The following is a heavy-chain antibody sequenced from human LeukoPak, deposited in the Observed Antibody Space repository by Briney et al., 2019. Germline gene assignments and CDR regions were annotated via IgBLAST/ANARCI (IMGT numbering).Heavy chain of an antibody. V-gene: IGHV1-2*02. J-gene: IGHJ2*01. CDR2: INPNSGDT. CDR1: GYTLTGYY. D-gene: IGHD3-10*01. Sequence: ASVTASCKASGYTLTGYYMHWVRQAPGQGLEWMGWINPNSGDTHYAQNFQGRVTLTRDTSINTAYMELSSLRSDDTAVYYCARDSGFYGSGTYSLGYWYFHLWGRGNLVTVSS. CDR3: ARDSGFYGSGTYSLGYWYFHL.